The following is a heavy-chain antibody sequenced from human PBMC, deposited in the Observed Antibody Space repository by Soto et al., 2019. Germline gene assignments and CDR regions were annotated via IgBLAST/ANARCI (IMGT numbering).Heavy chain of an antibody. D-gene: IGHD3-3*01. CDR2: ISGSGGST. Sequence: EVQLLESGGGLVQPGGSLRLSCAASGFTFSSYAMSWVRQAPGKGLEWVSAISGSGGSTYYADSVKGRFTISRDNSKNTLYLQMNSLRAEDTAVYYCAKDGIGPTIFGVAIGGSYGMDVWGQGTTVTVSS. CDR3: AKDGIGPTIFGVAIGGSYGMDV. CDR1: GFTFSSYA. V-gene: IGHV3-23*01. J-gene: IGHJ6*02.